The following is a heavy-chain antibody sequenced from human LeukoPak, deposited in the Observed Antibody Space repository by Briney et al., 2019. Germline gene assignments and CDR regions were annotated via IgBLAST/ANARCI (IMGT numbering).Heavy chain of an antibody. D-gene: IGHD3-3*01. J-gene: IGHJ6*02. CDR1: GVSFSGYY. V-gene: IGHV4-34*01. CDR2: INHNGST. CDR3: ARTIADYYYYGMDV. Sequence: PSETLSLTCAVYGVSFSGYYWSWIRQPPGKGLEWIGEINHNGSTNYNPSLKSRVTISVDTSKNQFSLKLSSVTAADTAVYYCARTIADYYYYGMDVWGQGTTVTVSS.